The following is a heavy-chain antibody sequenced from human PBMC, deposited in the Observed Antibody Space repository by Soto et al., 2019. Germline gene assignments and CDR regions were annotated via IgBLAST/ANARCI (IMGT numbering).Heavy chain of an antibody. CDR2: ISRTINTI. V-gene: IGHV3-48*02. CDR1: GFTFSSES. D-gene: IGHD3-3*01. CDR3: ARGTYYHGDNGYYYFDS. J-gene: IGHJ4*02. Sequence: HPGGSLRLSCAASGFTFSSESMIWLRQAPGKGLEWISFISRTINTIYYVGSVKGRFTTSRDNGKNLLYLQMNDLRDEDTAVYYCARGTYYHGDNGYYYFDSSGKGTLVTVSS.